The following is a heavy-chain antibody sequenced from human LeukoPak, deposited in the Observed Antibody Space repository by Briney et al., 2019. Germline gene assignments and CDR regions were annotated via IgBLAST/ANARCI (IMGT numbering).Heavy chain of an antibody. D-gene: IGHD6-19*01. CDR3: ARVLEGYSSGWPDYYYYGMDV. J-gene: IGHJ6*02. CDR1: GYTFTSYG. V-gene: IGHV1-18*01. CDR2: ISAYNGNT. Sequence: ASVKVSCKASGYTFTSYGISWVRQAPGQGVEGMGWISAYNGNTNYAQKLQGRVTMTTDTSTSTAYMELRSLRSDDTAVYYCARVLEGYSSGWPDYYYYGMDVWGQGTTVTVSS.